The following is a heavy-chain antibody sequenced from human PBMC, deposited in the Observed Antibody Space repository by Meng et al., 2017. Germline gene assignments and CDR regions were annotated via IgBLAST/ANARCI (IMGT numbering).Heavy chain of an antibody. V-gene: IGHV4-4*07. Sequence: GSLRLSCTVSGGSVSSYFWTWIRQPAGKGREWIGRIYSSGSTNYNPSLESRVTMSVDTSNNQFSLKLTSVSAADTAVYYCATGVGSLDYWGQGTMVTVSS. D-gene: IGHD3-16*02. CDR2: IYSSGST. CDR1: GGSVSSYF. CDR3: ATGVGSLDY. J-gene: IGHJ4*02.